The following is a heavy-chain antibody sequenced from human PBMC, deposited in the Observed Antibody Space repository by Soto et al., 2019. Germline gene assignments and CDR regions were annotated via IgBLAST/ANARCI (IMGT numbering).Heavy chain of an antibody. Sequence: PSETLSLTCTVSGGSISSSSYYWGWIRQPPGKGLEWIGSIYYSGSTYYNPSLKSRVTISVDTSKNQFSLKLSSVTAADTAVYYCARQTLLGSSSWSYYFDYWGQGTLVTVSS. J-gene: IGHJ4*02. CDR3: ARQTLLGSSSWSYYFDY. CDR1: GGSISSSSYY. CDR2: IYYSGST. V-gene: IGHV4-39*01. D-gene: IGHD6-13*01.